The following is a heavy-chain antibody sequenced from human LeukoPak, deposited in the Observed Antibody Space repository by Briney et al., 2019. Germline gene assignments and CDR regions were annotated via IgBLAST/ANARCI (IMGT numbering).Heavy chain of an antibody. Sequence: GESLKISCKGSGYSFTSYWIGWVRPMPGKGLEWMGIIYPGDSDTRYSPSFQGQVTISADKSISTAYLQWSSLKASDTAMYYCARRGGSGAGDNYYYYMDVWGKGTTVTVSS. CDR2: IYPGDSDT. J-gene: IGHJ6*03. V-gene: IGHV5-51*01. CDR3: ARRGGSGAGDNYYYYMDV. CDR1: GYSFTSYW. D-gene: IGHD3-10*01.